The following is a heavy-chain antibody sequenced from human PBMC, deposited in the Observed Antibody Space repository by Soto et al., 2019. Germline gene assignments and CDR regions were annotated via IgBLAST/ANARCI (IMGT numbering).Heavy chain of an antibody. J-gene: IGHJ6*02. V-gene: IGHV1-18*01. CDR1: GYTFTTYG. D-gene: IGHD3-10*01. CDR3: TREGSAPYYYYGMDA. CDR2: INTHNGNT. Sequence: VSVKVSCKASGYTFTTYGISWVRQAPGQGLEWLGWINTHNGNTNYAQNLQGRVIMTADTSTSTAYMELRSLRSDDTAIYYCTREGSAPYYYYGMDAWGQGTTVTSP.